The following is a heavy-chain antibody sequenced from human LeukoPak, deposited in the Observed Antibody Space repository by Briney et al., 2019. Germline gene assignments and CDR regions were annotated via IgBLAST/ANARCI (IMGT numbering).Heavy chain of an antibody. J-gene: IGHJ3*02. CDR3: AKVTYYYDSSGYRDDAFDI. D-gene: IGHD3-22*01. CDR1: VFTFSSYA. CDR2: ISGSGGCT. V-gene: IGHV3-23*01. Sequence: GGSLRLSCSASVFTFSSYAMSWVRQAPGKGLEGVSAISGSGGCTYYADSVKGRFTISRDNSKNTLYLQMNSLRAEDTAVYYGAKVTYYYDSSGYRDDAFDIWGQGTMVTVSS.